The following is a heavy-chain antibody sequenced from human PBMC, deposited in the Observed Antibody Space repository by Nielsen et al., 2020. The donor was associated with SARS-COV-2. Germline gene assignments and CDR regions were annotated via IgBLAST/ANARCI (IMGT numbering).Heavy chain of an antibody. CDR3: ARGISSSWYYYFDY. CDR1: GCSISSYY. CDR2: INHSGST. V-gene: IGHV4-34*01. J-gene: IGHJ4*02. Sequence: SDTLSLTCTVSGCSISSYYWSWIRKPPGKGLEWIGEINHSGSTNYKPSLKSRVTISVDTSKNQFSLKLSSVTAADTAVYYCARGISSSWYYYFDYWGQGTLVTVSS. D-gene: IGHD6-13*01.